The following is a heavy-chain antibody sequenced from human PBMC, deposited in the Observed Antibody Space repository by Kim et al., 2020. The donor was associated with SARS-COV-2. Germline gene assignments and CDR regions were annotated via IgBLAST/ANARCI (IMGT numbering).Heavy chain of an antibody. CDR3: AKDFHTAMVHGVSQV. J-gene: IGHJ4*02. Sequence: DSVKGRFTISRDNSKNTLYLQMNSLRAEDTAVYYCAKDFHTAMVHGVSQVWGQGTLVTVSS. D-gene: IGHD5-18*01. V-gene: IGHV3-23*01.